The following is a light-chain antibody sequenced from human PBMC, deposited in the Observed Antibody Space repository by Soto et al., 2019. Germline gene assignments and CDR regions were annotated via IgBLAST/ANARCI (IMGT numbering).Light chain of an antibody. CDR1: QSIRGR. J-gene: IGKJ1*01. Sequence: DIQMTQSPSTLSGSVGDRVTITCRASQSIRGRLAWYQQKPGTAPKLLIYEASSLERGVPSRFSGSGSGTEFTLTISSLQPDDFATYYCQQYNSYWTFGQGTKVEIK. V-gene: IGKV1-5*03. CDR2: EAS. CDR3: QQYNSYWT.